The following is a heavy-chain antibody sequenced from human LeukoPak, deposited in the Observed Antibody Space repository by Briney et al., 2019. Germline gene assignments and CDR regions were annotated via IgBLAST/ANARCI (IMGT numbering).Heavy chain of an antibody. V-gene: IGHV1-24*01. CDR2: FDPEDGET. D-gene: IGHD2-15*01. CDR1: GYTLTELS. Sequence: ASVKVSCKVSGYTLTELSMHWVRQAPGKGLEWMGGFDPEDGETIYAQKFQGRVTMTEDTSTDTAYMELSSLRSEDTAVYYCATTIRGSCFFDYWGQGTLVTVSS. J-gene: IGHJ4*02. CDR3: ATTIRGSCFFDY.